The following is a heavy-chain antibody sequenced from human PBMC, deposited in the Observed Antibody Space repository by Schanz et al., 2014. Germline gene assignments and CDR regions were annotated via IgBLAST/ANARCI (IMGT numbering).Heavy chain of an antibody. J-gene: IGHJ4*02. CDR2: ISGSGGSS. D-gene: IGHD3-22*01. CDR3: AKDPSHGDYDYYFDY. CDR1: GFTFSTYA. Sequence: EVQLLDSGGGLVQPGGSLRLSCAASGFTFSTYAMSWVRQAPGKGLEWVSAISGSGGSSYYADSVKGRFTISRDNSKNTLYLQMNSLRAEDTAVYYCAKDPSHGDYDYYFDYWGQGTLVTASS. V-gene: IGHV3-23*01.